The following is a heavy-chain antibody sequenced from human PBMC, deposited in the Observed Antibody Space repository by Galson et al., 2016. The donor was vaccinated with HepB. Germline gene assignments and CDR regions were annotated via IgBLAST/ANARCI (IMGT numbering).Heavy chain of an antibody. CDR2: VVPMLQMT. CDR1: GGILGTYT. J-gene: IGHJ6*03. D-gene: IGHD5-24*01. CDR3: ARHIGHNSYLDV. Sequence: SVKVSCKASGGILGTYTFSWVRQAPGHGLEWLGRVVPMLQMTTSAEKFQGRVTISADTSTNTAYIELTGLRSDDSAVYYCARHIGHNSYLDVWGTGTMVTVSS. V-gene: IGHV1-69*02.